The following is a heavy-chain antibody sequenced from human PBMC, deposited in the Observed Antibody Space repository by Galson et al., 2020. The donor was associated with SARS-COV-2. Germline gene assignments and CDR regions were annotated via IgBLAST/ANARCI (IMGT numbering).Heavy chain of an antibody. CDR1: GFTFRDYY. Sequence: GESLKISCAASGFTFRDYYMSWIRPAPGKGLEWVSYISRSGSNLYYADSVKGRFTISRDNAKNSLYLQMNSLRAEDTAVYYCARDQGYSGYDYYYYYGMDVWGQGTTVTVSS. V-gene: IGHV3-11*01. CDR2: ISRSGSNL. CDR3: ARDQGYSGYDYYYYYGMDV. D-gene: IGHD5-12*01. J-gene: IGHJ6*02.